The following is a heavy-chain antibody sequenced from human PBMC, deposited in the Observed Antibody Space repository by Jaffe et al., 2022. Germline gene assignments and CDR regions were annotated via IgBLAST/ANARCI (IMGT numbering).Heavy chain of an antibody. V-gene: IGHV3-64*01. D-gene: IGHD6-13*01. CDR2: ISSNGGST. CDR1: GFTFSSYA. Sequence: EVQLVESGGGLVQPGGSLRLSCAASGFTFSSYAMHWVRQAPGKGLEYVSAISSNGGSTYYANSVKGRFTISRDNSKNTLYLQMGSLRAEDMAVYYCARSPLIWAAADYWGQGTLVTVSS. CDR3: ARSPLIWAAADY. J-gene: IGHJ4*02.